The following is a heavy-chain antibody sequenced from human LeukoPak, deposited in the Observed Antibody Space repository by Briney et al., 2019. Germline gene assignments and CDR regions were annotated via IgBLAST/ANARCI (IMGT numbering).Heavy chain of an antibody. J-gene: IGHJ4*02. CDR1: GFTFSSYA. CDR2: ISGSGGST. CDR3: AKVPGSGWFHPVWDY. Sequence: PGGSLRLSCAASGFTFSSYAMSWVRQAPGKGLEWVSAISGSGGSTYYADSVKGRFTISRDNSKNTLYLQLNSLRAEDTAVYYCAKVPGSGWFHPVWDYWGQGTLVTVS. V-gene: IGHV3-23*01. D-gene: IGHD6-19*01.